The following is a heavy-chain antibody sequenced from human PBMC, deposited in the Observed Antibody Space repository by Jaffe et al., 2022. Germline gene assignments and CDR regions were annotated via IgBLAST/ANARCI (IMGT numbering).Heavy chain of an antibody. CDR3: AREERWGDALDT. CDR2: ISTTGNT. CDR1: GDSITSGTYY. J-gene: IGHJ3*02. V-gene: IGHV4-61*02. Sequence: QVQLQESGPGLVKPSQTLSLTCTVSGDSITSGTYYWSWIRQPAGKGLEWVGRISTTGNTNYNPSLKSRVTMSVDTSKNHFSLNLSSVTAADAAVYYCAREERWGDALDTWGQGTMVTVSS. D-gene: IGHD1-1*01.